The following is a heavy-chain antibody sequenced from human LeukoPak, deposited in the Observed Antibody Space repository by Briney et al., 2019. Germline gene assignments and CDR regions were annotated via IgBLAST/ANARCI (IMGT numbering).Heavy chain of an antibody. D-gene: IGHD3-22*01. CDR3: ARGHSYYDNSGYSGIDY. J-gene: IGHJ4*02. Sequence: PSETLSLTCTVSGDSISNYYWSWIRQPPGKGLEWIGYVYYSGSTNYNPSLKSRVTISVDTSKNQFSLKLSSVTAADTAVYYCARGHSYYDNSGYSGIDYWGQGTLITVSS. CDR2: VYYSGST. CDR1: GDSISNYY. V-gene: IGHV4-59*01.